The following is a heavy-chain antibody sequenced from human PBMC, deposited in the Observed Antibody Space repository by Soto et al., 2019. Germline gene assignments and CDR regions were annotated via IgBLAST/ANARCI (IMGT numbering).Heavy chain of an antibody. CDR1: GYSISSGYY. D-gene: IGHD5-18*01. CDR2: IYHSGST. J-gene: IGHJ4*02. CDR3: ARGGGRGYSYGPRAPHFDF. V-gene: IGHV4-38-2*01. Sequence: SETLSLTCAVSGYSISSGYYWGWIRQPPGKGLEWIGSIYHSGSTYYNPSLKSRVTISVDTSKNQFSLKLSSVTAADTAVYYCARGGGRGYSYGPRAPHFDFWGQGIQVTVSS.